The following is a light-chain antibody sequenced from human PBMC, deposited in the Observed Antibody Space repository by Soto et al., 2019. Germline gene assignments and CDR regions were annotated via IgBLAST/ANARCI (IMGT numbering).Light chain of an antibody. V-gene: IGKV3-20*01. CDR2: DAS. J-gene: IGKJ1*01. CDR3: QQYGSSPRT. CDR1: QSVSSY. Sequence: EIVLTQSPATLSLSPGERATLSCRASQSVSSYLAWYQQKPGQAPRLLIYDASNRATGIPDRFSGSGSGTDFTLTISRLEPEDSAVYYCQQYGSSPRTFGQGTKVEI.